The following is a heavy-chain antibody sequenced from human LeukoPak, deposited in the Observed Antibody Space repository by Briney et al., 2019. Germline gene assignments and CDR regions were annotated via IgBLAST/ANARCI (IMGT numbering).Heavy chain of an antibody. V-gene: IGHV4-59*08. Sequence: PSETLSLICTVSGGSISSYYWSWIRQSPGKGLEWSAYIYSSGDTNYNPSLRSRASISLDTSKNLCSLRLSSVTAADTAVYYCARHVIYSGGYSYWFDPWGLGTLVTVSS. J-gene: IGHJ5*02. CDR2: IYSSGDT. D-gene: IGHD1-26*01. CDR3: ARHVIYSGGYSYWFDP. CDR1: GGSISSYY.